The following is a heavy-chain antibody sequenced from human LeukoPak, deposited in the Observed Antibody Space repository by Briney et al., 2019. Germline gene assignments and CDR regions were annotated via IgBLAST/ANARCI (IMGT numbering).Heavy chain of an antibody. CDR1: GDSITSHY. Sequence: SETLSLTCTVSGDSITSHYWSWIRQPAGKGLEWIGRINISWNTNYNPSLKSRVTLSLDTSKNQISLKLSAVTAADTAVYYCARDPLKGFDYWGQGMLVTVSS. J-gene: IGHJ4*02. CDR2: INISWNT. CDR3: ARDPLKGFDY. V-gene: IGHV4-4*07.